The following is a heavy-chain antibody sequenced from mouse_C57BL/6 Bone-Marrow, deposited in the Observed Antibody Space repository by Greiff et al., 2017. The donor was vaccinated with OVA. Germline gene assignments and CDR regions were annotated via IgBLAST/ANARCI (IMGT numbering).Heavy chain of an antibody. D-gene: IGHD2-5*01. Sequence: VQLQQSGTVLARPGASVKMSCKTSGYTFTSYWMHWVKQRPGQGLEWIGAIYPGNSDTSYKQKFKGKAKLTAVTSASTAYIGLSSLPNEDSAVYYCTYYSNCPFAYWGQGTLVTVSA. J-gene: IGHJ3*01. V-gene: IGHV1-5*01. CDR3: TYYSNCPFAY. CDR1: GYTFTSYW. CDR2: IYPGNSDT.